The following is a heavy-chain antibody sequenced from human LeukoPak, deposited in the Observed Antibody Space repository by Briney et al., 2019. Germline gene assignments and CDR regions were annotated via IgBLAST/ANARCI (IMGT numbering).Heavy chain of an antibody. D-gene: IGHD6-19*01. J-gene: IGHJ4*02. V-gene: IGHV3-23*01. CDR3: AKGVQWAVPGSCLDS. CDR2: ISGSGGST. CDR1: DFTFKSNP. Sequence: GGSLRLSVQAPDFTFKSNPMIWVGQAPGRGLEWFPGISGSGGSTYYADSVKGRFRISRDNSKNTLYLQMNGLRVDDTAVYYCAKGVQWAVPGSCLDSWGLGTLVTVSS.